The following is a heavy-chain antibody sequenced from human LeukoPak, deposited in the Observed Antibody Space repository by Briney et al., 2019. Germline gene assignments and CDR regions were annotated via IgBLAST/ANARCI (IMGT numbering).Heavy chain of an antibody. CDR3: AKGTGYSYGYDFDY. V-gene: IGHV4-59*01. CDR2: IYYSGTT. CDR1: GGSISSYY. D-gene: IGHD5-18*01. J-gene: IGHJ4*02. Sequence: PSETLSLTCTVSGGSISSYYWSWIRQPPGKGLEWIGYIYYSGTTNYNPSLKSRVTISVDTSKNQFSLKLSSVTAADTAVYYCAKGTGYSYGYDFDYWGQGTLVTVSS.